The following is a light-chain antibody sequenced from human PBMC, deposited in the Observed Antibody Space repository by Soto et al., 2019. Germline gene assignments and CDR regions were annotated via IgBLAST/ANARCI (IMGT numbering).Light chain of an antibody. Sequence: EIVLTQSPGTLSLSPGERATLSCRASQSVSSSYLAWYQQKPGQAPRLRIYGASSRATGITDRFSGSGSGTDFTLTISRLEPEDFAVDYCQQYGSSPWTFGQGTKVEIK. J-gene: IGKJ1*01. CDR2: GAS. CDR3: QQYGSSPWT. CDR1: QSVSSSY. V-gene: IGKV3-20*01.